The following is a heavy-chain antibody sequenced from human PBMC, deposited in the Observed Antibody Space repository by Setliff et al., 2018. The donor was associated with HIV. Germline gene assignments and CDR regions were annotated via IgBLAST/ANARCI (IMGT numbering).Heavy chain of an antibody. CDR1: GGTISSYY. Sequence: SETLSLTCAVSGGTISSYYWSWIRQPPGKGLEWIAYIYISGTTNYNPSLKSRVTISVDTSENQFSLRLNSVTAADTAVYYCARYRYYYDSSGYGRWFDPWGQGTLVTVSS. J-gene: IGHJ5*02. CDR2: IYISGTT. D-gene: IGHD3-22*01. CDR3: ARYRYYYDSSGYGRWFDP. V-gene: IGHV4-4*08.